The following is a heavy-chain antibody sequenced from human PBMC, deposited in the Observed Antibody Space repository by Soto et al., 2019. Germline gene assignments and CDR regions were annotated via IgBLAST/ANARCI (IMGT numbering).Heavy chain of an antibody. D-gene: IGHD2-15*01. CDR3: ARDRAFCSGSSSYSPPDYCYYMDV. CDR1: GVSISSSY. V-gene: IGHV4-59*01. CDR2: IYNSGST. J-gene: IGHJ6*03. Sequence: QVQLQESGPGLVKPSETLSLTCTVSGVSISSSYWSWIRQPPGKGLEWMGYIYNSGSTNYNPSLKSRVTISVDTAKSQVSLGLSSVTAADTAVYYCARDRAFCSGSSSYSPPDYCYYMDVWGKGTTVTVS.